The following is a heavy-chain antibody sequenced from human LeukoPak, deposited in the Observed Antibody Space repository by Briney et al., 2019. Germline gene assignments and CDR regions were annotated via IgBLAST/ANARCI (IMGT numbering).Heavy chain of an antibody. J-gene: IGHJ4*02. CDR2: ISYDGSNK. V-gene: IGHV3-30*18. CDR3: AKDSEALLWFGELPPHDY. CDR1: GFTFSSYG. Sequence: GRSLRLSCAASGFTFSSYGMHWVRQAPGKGLEWVAVISYDGSNKYYADSVKGRFTISRDNSKNTLYLQMNSLRAEDTAVYYCAKDSEALLWFGELPPHDYWGQGTLVTVSS. D-gene: IGHD3-10*01.